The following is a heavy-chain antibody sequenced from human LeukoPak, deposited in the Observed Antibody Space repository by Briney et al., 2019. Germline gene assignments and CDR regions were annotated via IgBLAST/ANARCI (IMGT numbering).Heavy chain of an antibody. J-gene: IGHJ4*02. CDR2: IRSKANGYAT. D-gene: IGHD6-13*01. CDR3: TSGLIAAGGENFDY. Sequence: PGGSLTLSCAASGFTFSGSAMHWVRQASGKGLEWVGRIRSKANGYATAYAESVKGRFAISRDDSENTAYLQMNSLKIEGTAVYYCTSGLIAAGGENFDYWGQGTLVTVSS. CDR1: GFTFSGSA. V-gene: IGHV3-73*01.